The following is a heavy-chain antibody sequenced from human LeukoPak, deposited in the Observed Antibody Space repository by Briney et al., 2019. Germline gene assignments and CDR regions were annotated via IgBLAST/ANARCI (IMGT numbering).Heavy chain of an antibody. D-gene: IGHD5-24*01. CDR1: GGSISSYY. J-gene: IGHJ4*02. CDR3: AGRGRDGYNPLFDY. V-gene: IGHV4-4*09. Sequence: SETLSLTCTVSGGSISSYYWSWIRQTPGKGLEWIGYIYTSGSTNYNPSLKSRVTISVDTSKNQFSLKLSSVTAADTAVYYCAGRGRDGYNPLFDYWGQGTLVTVSS. CDR2: IYTSGST.